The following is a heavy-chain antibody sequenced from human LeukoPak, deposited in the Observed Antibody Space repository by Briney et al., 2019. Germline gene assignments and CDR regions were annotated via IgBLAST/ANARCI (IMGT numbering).Heavy chain of an antibody. CDR1: GDSVSSNSAA. V-gene: IGHV6-1*01. D-gene: IGHD3-22*01. Sequence: SQTLSLTCAISGDSVSSNSAAWNWIRQSPSRGLEWLGRTYYRSKWYNDYALSVKSRITINPDTSKNQFSLQLNSVTPEDTAVYYCARGRHYDSSGYYRSGLDYWGQGTLVTVSS. CDR2: TYYRSKWYN. J-gene: IGHJ4*02. CDR3: ARGRHYDSSGYYRSGLDY.